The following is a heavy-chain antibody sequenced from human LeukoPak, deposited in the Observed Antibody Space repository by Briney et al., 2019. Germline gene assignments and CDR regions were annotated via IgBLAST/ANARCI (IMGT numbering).Heavy chain of an antibody. V-gene: IGHV3-7*01. CDR1: GFTFGSYW. CDR2: IKQDGSEK. Sequence: SGGSLRLSCAASGFTFGSYWMSWVRQAPGKGLEWVANIKQDGSEKYYVDSVKGRFTISRDNAKNSLYLQMNSLRAEDTAVYYCAREMVLGYCSSTSCYSRGVFDYWGQGTLVTVSS. CDR3: AREMVLGYCSSTSCYSRGVFDY. D-gene: IGHD2-2*01. J-gene: IGHJ4*02.